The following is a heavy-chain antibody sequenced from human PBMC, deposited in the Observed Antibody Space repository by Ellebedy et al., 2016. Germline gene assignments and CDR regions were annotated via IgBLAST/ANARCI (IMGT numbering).Heavy chain of an antibody. J-gene: IGHJ2*01. Sequence: ASVKVSXKASGYTFTSYYMHWVRQAPGQGLEWMGIINPSGGSTSYAQKFQGRVTISVDTSKNQFSLKLSSVTAADTAVYYCARRPRYCSSTSCRANWYFDLWGRGTLVTVSS. CDR1: GYTFTSYY. V-gene: IGHV1-46*01. D-gene: IGHD2-2*01. CDR2: INPSGGST. CDR3: ARRPRYCSSTSCRANWYFDL.